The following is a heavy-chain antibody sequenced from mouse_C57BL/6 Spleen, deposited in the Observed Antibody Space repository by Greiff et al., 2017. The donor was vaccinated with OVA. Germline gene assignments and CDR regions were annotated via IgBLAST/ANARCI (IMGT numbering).Heavy chain of an antibody. V-gene: IGHV1-55*01. Sequence: QVQLQQPGAELVKPGASVKMSCKASGYPFPSYWITWVKQRPGQGLEWIGDIYPGSGSTNYNEKFKSKATLTVDTASSTAYMQLSSLTSEDSAVYYCARSGQLRPWFAYWGQGTLVTVSA. CDR1: GYPFPSYW. J-gene: IGHJ3*01. CDR3: ARSGQLRPWFAY. D-gene: IGHD3-2*02. CDR2: IYPGSGST.